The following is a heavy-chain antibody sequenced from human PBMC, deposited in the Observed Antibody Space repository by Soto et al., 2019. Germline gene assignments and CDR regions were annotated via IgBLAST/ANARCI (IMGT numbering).Heavy chain of an antibody. CDR3: ARENYGDYVQNDYYFDY. V-gene: IGHV4-30-4*01. D-gene: IGHD4-17*01. Sequence: KTSETLSLTCTVSGGSISSGDYYWSWIRQPPGKGLEWIGYIYYSGSTYYNPSLKSRVTISVDTSKNQFSLKLSSVTAADTAVYYCARENYGDYVQNDYYFDYWGQGTLVTVSS. CDR2: IYYSGST. CDR1: GGSISSGDYY. J-gene: IGHJ4*02.